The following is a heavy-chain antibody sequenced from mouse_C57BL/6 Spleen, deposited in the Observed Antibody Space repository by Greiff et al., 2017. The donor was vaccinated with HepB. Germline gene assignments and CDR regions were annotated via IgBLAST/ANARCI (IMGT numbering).Heavy chain of an antibody. V-gene: IGHV1-54*01. J-gene: IGHJ2*01. D-gene: IGHD2-4*01. CDR2: INPGSGGT. CDR3: ARISDYDDEVDY. Sequence: QVQLKQSGAELVRPGTSVKVSCKASGYAFTNYLIEWVKQRPGQGLEWIGVINPGSGGTNYNEKFKGKATLTADKSSSTAYMQLSSLTSEDSAVYCCARISDYDDEVDYWGQGTTLTVSS. CDR1: GYAFTNYL.